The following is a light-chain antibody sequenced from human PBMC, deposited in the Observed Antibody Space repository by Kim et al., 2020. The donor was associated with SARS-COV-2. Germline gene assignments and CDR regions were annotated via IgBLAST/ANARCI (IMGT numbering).Light chain of an antibody. CDR2: GDTVGMGG. CDR3: GADHGNGGYTFVWV. Sequence: CTWRSGYTNDKVDWYQQRPGKGPRFVMRGDTVGMGGSRGEGVPDRFSVSGSGLTRYLTINNSQEEDEGDYFCGADHGNGGYTFVWVFGGGTQRTVL. J-gene: IGLJ3*02. V-gene: IGLV9-49*03. CDR1: SGYTNDK.